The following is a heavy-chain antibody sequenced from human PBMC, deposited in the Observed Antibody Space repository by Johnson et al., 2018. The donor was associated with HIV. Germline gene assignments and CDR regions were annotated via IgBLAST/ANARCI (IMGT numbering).Heavy chain of an antibody. V-gene: IGHV3-30*04. CDR1: GFTFSSYA. CDR2: ISYDGNNK. Sequence: QVQLVESGGGVVQPGRSLRLSCAASGFTFSSYAMHWVRQAPGKGLEWVAVISYDGNNKYYADSVKGRFTISRDTSKNTLYLQMNTLRAEDTAVYYCGGVGRTGSAFDMWGLGTMVTVSS. D-gene: IGHD2-15*01. J-gene: IGHJ3*02. CDR3: GGVGRTGSAFDM.